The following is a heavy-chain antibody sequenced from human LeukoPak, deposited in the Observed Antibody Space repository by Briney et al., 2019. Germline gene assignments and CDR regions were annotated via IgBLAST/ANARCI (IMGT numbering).Heavy chain of an antibody. CDR3: ARYSSGWSTLDY. D-gene: IGHD6-19*01. CDR2: ISSGGSAT. J-gene: IGHJ4*02. V-gene: IGHV3-48*03. Sequence: PGGSLRLSCAASGFTFSSYEMNWVRQAPGKGLEWVSYISSGGSATYYADSVKGRFTISRDSAKNSLYLQMNSLRAEDTAVYYCARYSSGWSTLDYWGQGTLVTVSS. CDR1: GFTFSSYE.